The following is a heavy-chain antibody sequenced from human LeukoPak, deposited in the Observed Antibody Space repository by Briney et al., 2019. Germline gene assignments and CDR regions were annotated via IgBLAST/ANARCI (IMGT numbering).Heavy chain of an antibody. CDR1: GYTFTSYG. V-gene: IGHV1-18*01. CDR3: AREEYYYDSSGYLVGIGGDY. Sequence: ASEKVSCKASGYTFTSYGISWVRQAPGQGLEWMGWISAYNGNTNYAQRLQGRVTMTTDTSTSTAYMELRSLRSDDTAVYYCAREEYYYDSSGYLVGIGGDYWGQGTLVTVSS. D-gene: IGHD3-22*01. CDR2: ISAYNGNT. J-gene: IGHJ4*02.